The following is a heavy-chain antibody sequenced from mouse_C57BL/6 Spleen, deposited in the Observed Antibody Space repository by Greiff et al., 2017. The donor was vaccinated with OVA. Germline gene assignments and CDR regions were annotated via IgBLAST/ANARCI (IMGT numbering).Heavy chain of an antibody. CDR3: ARDYDYWYFDV. CDR1: GYTFTSYW. Sequence: QVQLQQSGAELAKPGASVKLSCKASGYTFTSYWMHWVKQRPGQGLEWIGYINPSSGYTKYNQKFKDKATLTADKSASTAYMQLSSLTYEDSAGYYCARDYDYWYFDVWGTGTTVTVSS. CDR2: INPSSGYT. D-gene: IGHD2-4*01. J-gene: IGHJ1*03. V-gene: IGHV1-7*01.